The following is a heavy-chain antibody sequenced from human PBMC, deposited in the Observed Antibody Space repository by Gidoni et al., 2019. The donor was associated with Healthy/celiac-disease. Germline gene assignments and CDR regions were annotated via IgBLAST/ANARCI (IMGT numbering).Heavy chain of an antibody. Sequence: QVQLQESGPGLVKPSQTLSLTCTVSGCSISRGGYYWSWIRQHQGKGLGWIGYIYYSGSTYYNPSLKSRVTISVDTSKNQFSLKLGSVTAADTAVYYCARESGSYPAYYFDYWGQGTLVTVSS. J-gene: IGHJ4*02. CDR1: GCSISRGGYY. D-gene: IGHD3-10*01. CDR3: ARESGSYPAYYFDY. V-gene: IGHV4-31*03. CDR2: IYYSGST.